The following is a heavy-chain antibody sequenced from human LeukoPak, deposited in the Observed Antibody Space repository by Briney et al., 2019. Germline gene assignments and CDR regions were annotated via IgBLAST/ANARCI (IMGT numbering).Heavy chain of an antibody. CDR3: ARVKAAIFGVETGAFDI. Sequence: ASVKLSCKASGYTFTVYCMHWVRHPPGQGLELMGWINPNSGGTNYAQKFQGRVTMTRDTSISTAYMELSRLRSDDTAVYYCARVKAAIFGVETGAFDIWGQGTMVTVSS. CDR2: INPNSGGT. CDR1: GYTFTVYC. V-gene: IGHV1-2*02. D-gene: IGHD3-3*01. J-gene: IGHJ3*02.